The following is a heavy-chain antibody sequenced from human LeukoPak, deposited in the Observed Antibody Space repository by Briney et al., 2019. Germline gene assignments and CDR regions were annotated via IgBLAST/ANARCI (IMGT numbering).Heavy chain of an antibody. D-gene: IGHD3-10*01. CDR3: AIDRAEQVRGSYYGMDV. CDR1: GFTFSSYA. J-gene: IGHJ6*02. V-gene: IGHV3-30*04. CDR2: ISYDGSNK. Sequence: QPGRSLRLSCAASGFTFSSYAMHWVRQAPGKGLEWVAVISYDGSNKYYADSVKGRFTISRDNSKNTLYLQMNSLRAEDTAVYYCAIDRAEQVRGSYYGMDVWGQGTTVTVSS.